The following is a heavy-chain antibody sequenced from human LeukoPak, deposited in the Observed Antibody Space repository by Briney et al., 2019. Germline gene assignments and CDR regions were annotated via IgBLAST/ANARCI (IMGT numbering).Heavy chain of an antibody. CDR1: EFTFSDYA. D-gene: IGHD5-18*01. J-gene: IGHJ4*02. CDR2: TSEDGGNK. Sequence: GGSLRLSCTASEFTFSDYAMTWVRQTPGKGLQRVASTSEDGGNKYYAESVKGRFTISRENSRNTLYLHMSTLRAEDTALYYCAKDGRGAYSYGSYLDYWGQGVLVTVSS. CDR3: AKDGRGAYSYGSYLDY. V-gene: IGHV3-23*01.